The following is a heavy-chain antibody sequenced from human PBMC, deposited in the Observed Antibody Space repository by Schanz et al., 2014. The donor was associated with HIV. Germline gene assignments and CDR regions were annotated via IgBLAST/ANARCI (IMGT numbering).Heavy chain of an antibody. V-gene: IGHV1-2*02. D-gene: IGHD1-26*01. CDR1: GYTFSGYY. CDR2: INPNSGGT. CDR3: ARGEVPSLGMDV. Sequence: QVQLVQSGAEVKKPGASVKVSCKASGYTFSGYYVHWVRQAPGQGLEWMGWINPNSGGTNYAQKFQGRVTMTTDTSTSTAYMELRSLRSDDTAVYYCARGEVPSLGMDVWGQGTTVTVSS. J-gene: IGHJ6*02.